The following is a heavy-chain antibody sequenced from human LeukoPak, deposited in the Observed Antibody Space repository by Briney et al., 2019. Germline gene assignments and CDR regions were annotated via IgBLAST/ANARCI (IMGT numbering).Heavy chain of an antibody. CDR3: ARVLSGTPFDYYLYMDV. Sequence: PGESLRLSCVASGLPFSSFHVNWVRQVPGKGVEWFAHMPYSDTPVEYADSIQGRFIIYRDAATKTVYLQMNSLRAEDTATYYCARVLSGTPFDYYLYMDVWGKGTTVIVS. V-gene: IGHV3-48*03. CDR2: MPYSDTPV. D-gene: IGHD1-26*01. CDR1: GLPFSSFH. J-gene: IGHJ6*03.